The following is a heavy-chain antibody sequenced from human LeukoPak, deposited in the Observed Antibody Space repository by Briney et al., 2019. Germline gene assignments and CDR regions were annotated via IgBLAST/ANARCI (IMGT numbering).Heavy chain of an antibody. D-gene: IGHD2-15*01. CDR1: GFTFSSSW. Sequence: GESLKISCKGSGFTFSSSWIAWVRQMPGKGLEWMGIIYPADSDTRYSPSSQGQVTISADRSLSTAYLQWSSLKASDTAMYYCARGECSGVTCYSGNWFDPWGQGTLVTVSS. V-gene: IGHV5-51*01. CDR2: IYPADSDT. J-gene: IGHJ5*02. CDR3: ARGECSGVTCYSGNWFDP.